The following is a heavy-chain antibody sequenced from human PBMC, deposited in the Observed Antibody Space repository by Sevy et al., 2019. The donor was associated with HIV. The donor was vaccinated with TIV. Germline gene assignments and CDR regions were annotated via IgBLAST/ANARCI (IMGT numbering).Heavy chain of an antibody. J-gene: IGHJ4*02. D-gene: IGHD6-13*01. CDR3: AKDYYSSSWYSIDS. V-gene: IGHV3-9*03. Sequence: GGSLRLSCAASGFKFDDYAMHWVRQAPGKGLEWVSGISWNSDNVVYADSVKGRFTVSRDNAKNSLYLQMNSLRVEDMALYYCAKDYYSSSWYSIDSSGQGTLVTVSS. CDR1: GFKFDDYA. CDR2: ISWNSDNV.